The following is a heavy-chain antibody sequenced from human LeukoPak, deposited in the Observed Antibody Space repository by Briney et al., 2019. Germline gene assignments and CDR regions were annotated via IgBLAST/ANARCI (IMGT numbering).Heavy chain of an antibody. CDR1: GFTFSSYS. J-gene: IGHJ3*02. Sequence: PGGSLRLSCAASGFTFSSYSMSWVRQAPGKGLEWVSSISSSSGYIYYADSVKGRFTISRDNAKNSLYLQMNGLRAEDTAVYYRAREGIVATIGDAFDIWGQGTVVTVSS. V-gene: IGHV3-21*01. CDR2: ISSSSGYI. CDR3: AREGIVATIGDAFDI. D-gene: IGHD5-12*01.